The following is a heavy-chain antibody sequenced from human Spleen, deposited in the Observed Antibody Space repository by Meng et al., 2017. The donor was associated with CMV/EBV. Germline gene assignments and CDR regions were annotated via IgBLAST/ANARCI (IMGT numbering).Heavy chain of an antibody. CDR2: INGDGSMK. V-gene: IGHV3-7*03. Sequence: GGSLRLSCVASGFSISNYWMDWVRRAPGEGLQWVATINGDGSMKGYVDSVEGRFTISRDNAKNSLYLQMNSLRTEDTALYYCAKGVYYGMDVWGQGTTVTVSS. CDR3: AKGVYYGMDV. J-gene: IGHJ6*02. CDR1: GFSISNYW.